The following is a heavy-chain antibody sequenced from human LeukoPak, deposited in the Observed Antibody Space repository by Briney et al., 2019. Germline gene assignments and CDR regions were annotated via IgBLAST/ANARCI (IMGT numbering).Heavy chain of an antibody. Sequence: SETLSLTCTVSGGSISSYYWSWIRQPPGKGLEWIGEINHSGSTNYNPSLKSRVTISVDTSKNQFSLKLSSVTAADTAVYYCAREGGGVQTNFDYWGQGTLVTVSS. D-gene: IGHD2-8*02. CDR3: AREGGGVQTNFDY. CDR1: GGSISSYY. V-gene: IGHV4-34*01. J-gene: IGHJ4*02. CDR2: INHSGST.